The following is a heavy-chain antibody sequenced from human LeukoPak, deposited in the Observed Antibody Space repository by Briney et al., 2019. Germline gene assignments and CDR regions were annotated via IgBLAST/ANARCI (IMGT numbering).Heavy chain of an antibody. J-gene: IGHJ4*02. Sequence: ASVKVSCKASGYTFTGYYMHWVRQAPGQGLEWMGRINPNSGGTNYAQKFQGRVTMTRDTSISTAYMELSRLRSDDTAVYYYARDRGYSYGYEIDYWGQGTLVTVSS. D-gene: IGHD5-18*01. CDR1: GYTFTGYY. CDR3: ARDRGYSYGYEIDY. V-gene: IGHV1-2*06. CDR2: INPNSGGT.